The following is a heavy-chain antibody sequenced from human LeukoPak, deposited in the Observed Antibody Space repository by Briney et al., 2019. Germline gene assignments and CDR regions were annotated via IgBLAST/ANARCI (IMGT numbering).Heavy chain of an antibody. V-gene: IGHV4-59*01. J-gene: IGHJ5*02. CDR1: GGSISSYY. D-gene: IGHD3-10*01. Sequence: SETLSLTCTVSGGSISSYYWSWIRQPPGKGLEWIGYIYYSGSTNYNPSLKSRVTISVDTSKNQFSLKLSSVTAADTAVYYCARAAMVRGVKNGNWFDPWGQGTLVTVSS. CDR2: IYYSGST. CDR3: ARAAMVRGVKNGNWFDP.